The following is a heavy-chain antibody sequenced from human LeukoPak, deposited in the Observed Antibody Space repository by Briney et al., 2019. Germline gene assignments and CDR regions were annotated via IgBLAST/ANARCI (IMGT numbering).Heavy chain of an antibody. CDR2: IGTAGDT. CDR3: ARGPPGQLALHFDY. V-gene: IGHV3-13*01. CDR1: GFTFTSYD. D-gene: IGHD6-13*01. J-gene: IGHJ4*02. Sequence: PGGSLRLSCAASGFTFTSYDMHWVRQVTGKGLEWVSAIGTAGDTYYPGSVKGRFTISRENAKNSLYLQMNSLRAGDTAVYYCARGPPGQLALHFDYWGQGTLVAVSS.